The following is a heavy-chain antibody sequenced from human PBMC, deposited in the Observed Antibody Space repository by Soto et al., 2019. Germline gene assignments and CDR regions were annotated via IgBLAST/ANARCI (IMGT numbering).Heavy chain of an antibody. J-gene: IGHJ4*02. Sequence: GASVKVSCTASGGTFSSYAISWVRQAPGQGLEWMGGIIPIFGTANYARKFQGRVTITADESTSTAYMELSSLRSEDTAVYYCARDPRSSSSVGDYWGQGTLVTVSS. D-gene: IGHD6-6*01. CDR3: ARDPRSSSSVGDY. CDR1: GGTFSSYA. V-gene: IGHV1-69*13. CDR2: IIPIFGTA.